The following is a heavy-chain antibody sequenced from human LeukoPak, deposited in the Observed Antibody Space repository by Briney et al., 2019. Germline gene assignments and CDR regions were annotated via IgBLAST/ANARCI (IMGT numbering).Heavy chain of an antibody. CDR2: INTYNGNT. V-gene: IGHV1-18*01. CDR3: ARTVSGYSWGVWFDP. CDR1: SYTFTSYG. J-gene: IGHJ5*02. D-gene: IGHD3-22*01. Sequence: GASVKVSCKASSYTFTSYGISWVRRAPGQGLEWMGWINTYNGNTNYAQNLQGRVTMATDTSTSTAYMELRSLRSDDTAVYYCARTVSGYSWGVWFDPWGQGTLVTVSS.